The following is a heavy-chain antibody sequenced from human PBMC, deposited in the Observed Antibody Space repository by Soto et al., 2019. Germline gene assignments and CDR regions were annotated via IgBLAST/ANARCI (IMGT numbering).Heavy chain of an antibody. Sequence: SETMSLTCALSGGSISSGGYSWSWIRQPPGKGLEWIGYIYHSGSTYYNPSLKSRVTISVDRFKNQFSLKLSSVTAADTAVYYCARGAPVVNDYWGQGTLVTVS. CDR3: ARGAPVVNDY. CDR2: IYHSGST. D-gene: IGHD3-22*01. CDR1: GGSISSGGYS. V-gene: IGHV4-30-2*01. J-gene: IGHJ4*02.